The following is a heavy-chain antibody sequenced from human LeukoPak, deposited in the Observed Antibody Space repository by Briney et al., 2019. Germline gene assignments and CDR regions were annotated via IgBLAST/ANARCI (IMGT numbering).Heavy chain of an antibody. CDR3: ARDSSSTSVPLDY. V-gene: IGHV3-21*04. CDR1: GFTFSSYS. CDR2: ISSSSSYI. D-gene: IGHD2-2*01. Sequence: GGSLRLSCAASGFTFSSYSMNWVRQAPGKGLEWVSSISSSSSYIYYADSVKGRFTISRDNAKNSLYLQMNSLRAEDTAVYYCARDSSSTSVPLDYWGQGTLVTVSS. J-gene: IGHJ4*02.